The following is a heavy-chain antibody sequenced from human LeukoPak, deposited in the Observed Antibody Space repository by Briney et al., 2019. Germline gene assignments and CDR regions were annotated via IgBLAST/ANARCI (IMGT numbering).Heavy chain of an antibody. Sequence: GGSLRLSCAASGFTFSSYGMKWVRQALGKGLEWVAVISHDGTVQHYADSVKGRFTISRDNSDNTLYLQMNSLRDEDTAMYYCAKEGTAMASSYFDYWGQGTLITVSS. V-gene: IGHV3-30*18. CDR2: ISHDGTVQ. D-gene: IGHD5-18*01. CDR3: AKEGTAMASSYFDY. CDR1: GFTFSSYG. J-gene: IGHJ4*02.